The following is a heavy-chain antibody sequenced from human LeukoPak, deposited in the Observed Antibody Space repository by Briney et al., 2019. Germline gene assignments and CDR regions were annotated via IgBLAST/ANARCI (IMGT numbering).Heavy chain of an antibody. CDR1: GYTFTSYY. CDR3: ARDHISHDYVWGSYRYTGAFDI. Sequence: ASVKVSCKASGYTFTSYYMHWVRQAPGQGLEWMGIINPSGGSTSYAQKFQGRVTMTRDTSTSTVYMELSSLRSEDTAVYYCARDHISHDYVWGSYRYTGAFDIWGQGTMVPVSS. D-gene: IGHD3-16*02. CDR2: INPSGGST. J-gene: IGHJ3*02. V-gene: IGHV1-46*01.